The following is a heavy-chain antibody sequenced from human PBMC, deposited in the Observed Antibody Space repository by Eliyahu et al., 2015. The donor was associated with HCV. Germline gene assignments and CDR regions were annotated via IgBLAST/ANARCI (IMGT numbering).Heavy chain of an antibody. J-gene: IGHJ4*02. CDR3: ARGPETKSAYYYNY. CDR2: VIPMFGTA. V-gene: IGHV1-69*01. Sequence: QVQLVQSGAEVKKPGSSVKVSCKASGGTFSSYTIDWVRQAPGQGLEWMGGVIPMFGTANYAQKFQGRVTITADESTSTGYMELSSLRSEDTAVYYCARGPETKSAYYYNYWGQGTLVTVSS. D-gene: IGHD3-22*01. CDR1: GGTFSSYT.